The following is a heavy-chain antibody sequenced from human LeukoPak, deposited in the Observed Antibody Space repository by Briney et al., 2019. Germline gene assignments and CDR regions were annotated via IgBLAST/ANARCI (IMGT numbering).Heavy chain of an antibody. J-gene: IGHJ4*02. CDR1: GGSISSYY. CDR2: IYYSGST. V-gene: IGHV4-59*01. CDR3: ARERDYFDY. Sequence: SETLSLTCTVSGGSISSYYWSWIRQPPGKGLEWIGYIYYSGSTNYNPSLKSRVTISVDTSKNQFSLKLSSVTVADTAVYYCARERDYFDYWGQGTLVTVSS.